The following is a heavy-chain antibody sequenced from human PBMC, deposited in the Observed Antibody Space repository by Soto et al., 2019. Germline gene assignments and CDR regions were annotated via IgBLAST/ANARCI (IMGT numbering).Heavy chain of an antibody. V-gene: IGHV3-48*02. Sequence: EAQVVESGGGLVQPGGSLRLSCEGSGFTFSTYNMDWVRQAPGKGLEWVSYMRNHGRTIFYADSVRGRFTISRDNAKNALFLQMNSLRDEDMAAYYCARDGNRGYDMDVWGQGTAVTVSS. CDR1: GFTFSTYN. J-gene: IGHJ6*02. CDR2: MRNHGRTI. CDR3: ARDGNRGYDMDV.